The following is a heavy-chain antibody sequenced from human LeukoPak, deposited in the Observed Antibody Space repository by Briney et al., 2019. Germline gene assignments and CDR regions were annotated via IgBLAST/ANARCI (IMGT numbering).Heavy chain of an antibody. J-gene: IGHJ5*02. Sequence: GESLKISCKGSGYSFTSYWIGWVRQMPGKGLEWMGIIYPCDSDTRYSPSFQGQVTISADKSISTAYLQWSSLKASDTAMYYCARRYCSSTSCYFSNWFDPWGQGTLVTVSS. CDR1: GYSFTSYW. CDR2: IYPCDSDT. D-gene: IGHD2-2*01. CDR3: ARRYCSSTSCYFSNWFDP. V-gene: IGHV5-51*01.